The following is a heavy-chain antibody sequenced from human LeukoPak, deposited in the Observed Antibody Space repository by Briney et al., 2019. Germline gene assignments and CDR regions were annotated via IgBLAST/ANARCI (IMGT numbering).Heavy chain of an antibody. CDR1: GFTFSTYG. Sequence: KPGGSLRLSCAASGFTFSTYGMHWVRQAPGKGLEWVSYISSSSSYTNYADSVKGRFTISRDNAKNSLYLQMNSLRAEDTAVYYCAREKDNWFDPWGQGTLVTVSS. J-gene: IGHJ5*02. V-gene: IGHV3-21*05. CDR3: AREKDNWFDP. CDR2: ISSSSSYT.